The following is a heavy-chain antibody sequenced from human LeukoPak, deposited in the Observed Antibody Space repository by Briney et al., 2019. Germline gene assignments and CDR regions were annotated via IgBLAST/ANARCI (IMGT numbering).Heavy chain of an antibody. CDR1: GYNYINYG. V-gene: IGHV1-18*01. CDR2: ISAYSGDT. Sequence: GASVKLSCKSSGYNYINYGISWVRQAPGQGLEWMGWISAYSGDTNYAQKLQGRLTMTTDTSPSTAYLELRSLTSDDTAVYYCARAPSFGDYGGDYWGQGTLVTVSS. J-gene: IGHJ4*02. CDR3: ARAPSFGDYGGDY. D-gene: IGHD4-17*01.